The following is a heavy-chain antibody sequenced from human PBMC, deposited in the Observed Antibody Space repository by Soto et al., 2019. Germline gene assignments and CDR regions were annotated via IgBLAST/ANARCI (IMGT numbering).Heavy chain of an antibody. Sequence: SVKVSCKASGGTFSSYTISWVRQAPGQGLEWMGRIIPILGIANYAQKFQGRVTITADKSTSTAYMELSSLRSEDTAVYYCARDISKQWLVRYFGAFDIWGQGTMVTVSS. D-gene: IGHD6-19*01. CDR2: IIPILGIA. CDR1: GGTFSSYT. CDR3: ARDISKQWLVRYFGAFDI. V-gene: IGHV1-69*04. J-gene: IGHJ3*02.